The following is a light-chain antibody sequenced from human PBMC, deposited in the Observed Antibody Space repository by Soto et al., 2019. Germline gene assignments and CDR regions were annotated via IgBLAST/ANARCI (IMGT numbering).Light chain of an antibody. V-gene: IGKV3-20*01. CDR3: QQYGSSPYT. CDR1: QSVSSSY. CDR2: GAS. Sequence: EIVLTQSPGTLSLSPGERATLSCRASQSVSSSYLAWYQQKPGQAPRLRIYGASSRATGIPDRFSGSGSGTDFTLRISRLEPEDFAVYYCQQYGSSPYTFGQGTKLEIK. J-gene: IGKJ2*01.